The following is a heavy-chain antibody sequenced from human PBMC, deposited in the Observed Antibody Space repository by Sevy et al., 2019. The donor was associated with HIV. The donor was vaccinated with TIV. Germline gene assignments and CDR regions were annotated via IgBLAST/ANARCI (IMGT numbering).Heavy chain of an antibody. CDR2: IKQDGSEK. V-gene: IGHV3-7*01. Sequence: VGSLRLSCAASGFTFSSYWMSWVRQAPGKGLEWVANIKQDGSEKYYVDSVKGRFTISRDNAKNSLYLQMNSLRAEDTGGYYCAREYNWSYESYFGYWGQGTLGTLSS. CDR1: GFTFSSYW. CDR3: AREYNWSYESYFGY. D-gene: IGHD1-7*01. J-gene: IGHJ4*03.